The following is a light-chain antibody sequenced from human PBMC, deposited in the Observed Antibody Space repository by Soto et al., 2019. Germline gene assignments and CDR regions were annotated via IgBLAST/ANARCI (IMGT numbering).Light chain of an antibody. CDR3: QQRSNLPLTWP. J-gene: IGKJ1*01. CDR1: QSVSSY. Sequence: EIVLTQSPATRSLSPGERATLSCRASQSVSSYLAWYQQTPGQATRLLIYDASNRATGIPARFSGSGSGTDFPLTISSLEPEDFAVYYCQQRSNLPLTWPFCQGTKVEIK. V-gene: IGKV3-11*01. CDR2: DAS.